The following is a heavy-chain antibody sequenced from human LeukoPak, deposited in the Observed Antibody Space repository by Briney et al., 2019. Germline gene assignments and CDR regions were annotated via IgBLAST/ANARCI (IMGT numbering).Heavy chain of an antibody. J-gene: IGHJ4*02. D-gene: IGHD6-19*01. CDR1: GFTFSSYA. V-gene: IGHV3-23*01. CDR3: AKVGIEQWLSQGQFFDY. CDR2: ISGSGDDT. Sequence: GGSLTLSCAASGFTFSSYAMSWVRQAPGKGLEWVSAISGSGDDTYYADSVKGRFTISRDNSKHQLYLQMNSLRAEEPSVYYCAKVGIEQWLSQGQFFDYWGQGALVSASS.